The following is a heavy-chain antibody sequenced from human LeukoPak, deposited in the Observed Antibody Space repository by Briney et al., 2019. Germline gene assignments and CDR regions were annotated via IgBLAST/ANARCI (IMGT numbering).Heavy chain of an antibody. J-gene: IGHJ6*02. CDR1: GFTVSSNY. CDR3: ARTPVVTYYYYYGMDV. Sequence: GSLRLSCAASGFTVSSNYMSWVRQPPGKGLEWIGSNYYSGSTYYNPSLKSRVTISVDTSKNQFSLKLSSVTAADTAVYYCARTPVVTYYYYYGMDVWGQGTTVTVSS. CDR2: NYYSGST. D-gene: IGHD4-23*01. V-gene: IGHV4-39*01.